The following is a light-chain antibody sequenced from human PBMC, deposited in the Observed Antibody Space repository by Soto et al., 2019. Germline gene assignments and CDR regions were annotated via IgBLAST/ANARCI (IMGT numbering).Light chain of an antibody. Sequence: IQMPQSPSTLLASVGDGVTITCRASQSISKWLAWYQQKQGKAPKILIYDASNLETGVPSRFSGSGSWTDCTFPISRLQPEDIATDYCQQYDNPPITFGQGTRLEIK. CDR2: DAS. CDR1: QSISKW. CDR3: QQYDNPPIT. J-gene: IGKJ5*01. V-gene: IGKV1-33*01.